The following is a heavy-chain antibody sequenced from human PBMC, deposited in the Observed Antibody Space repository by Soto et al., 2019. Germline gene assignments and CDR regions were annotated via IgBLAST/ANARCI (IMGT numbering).Heavy chain of an antibody. CDR2: IWYDGSNK. CDR3: ARDGSGSYCLDY. V-gene: IGHV3-33*01. Sequence: GALRLSCAASGFTFSSYGMHWVRQAPGKGLEWVAVIWYDGSNKYYADSVKGRFTISRDNSKNTLYLQMNSLRAEDTAVYYCARDGSGSYCLDYWGQGTLVTVSS. CDR1: GFTFSSYG. J-gene: IGHJ4*02. D-gene: IGHD1-26*01.